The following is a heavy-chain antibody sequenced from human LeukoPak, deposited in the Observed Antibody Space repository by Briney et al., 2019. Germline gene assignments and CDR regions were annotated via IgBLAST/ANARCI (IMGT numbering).Heavy chain of an antibody. D-gene: IGHD1-26*01. CDR2: IRSKAYGGTT. CDR3: TQWELTRGYYYMDV. J-gene: IGHJ6*03. Sequence: GGSLRLSCTASGFTFGDYAMSWFRQAPGKGLEWVGFIRSKAYGGTTEYAASVKGRFTISRDDSKSIAYLQMNSLKTEDTAVYYCTQWELTRGYYYMDVWGKGTTVTVSS. CDR1: GFTFGDYA. V-gene: IGHV3-49*03.